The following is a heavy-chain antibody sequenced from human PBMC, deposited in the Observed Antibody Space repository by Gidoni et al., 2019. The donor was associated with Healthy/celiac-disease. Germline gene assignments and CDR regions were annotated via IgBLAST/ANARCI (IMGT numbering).Heavy chain of an antibody. CDR3: ARHPRGREQWQHYYYYGMDV. V-gene: IGHV3-21*01. J-gene: IGHJ6*02. CDR1: GFTFSSYS. CDR2: ISSSSSYI. Sequence: EVQLVESGGGLVKPGGSMRLSCAASGFTFSSYSMNWVRQAPGKGLEWVSSISSSSSYIYYADPVKGRFTISRDNAKNSLYLQMHSLRADDTAVYYCARHPRGREQWQHYYYYGMDVLGQGPTVTVSS. D-gene: IGHD6-19*01.